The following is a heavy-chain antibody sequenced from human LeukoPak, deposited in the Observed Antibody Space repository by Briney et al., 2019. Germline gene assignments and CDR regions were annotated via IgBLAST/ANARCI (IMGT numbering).Heavy chain of an antibody. D-gene: IGHD1-26*01. Sequence: GGSLRLSCAASGFTFSSYAMHWVRQAPGKGLEWVAVISYDGSNKYYADSVKGRFTISRDNSKNTLYLQTNSLRAEDTAVYYCARTQIVGATVYFDYWGQGTLVTVSS. V-gene: IGHV3-30*04. CDR2: ISYDGSNK. J-gene: IGHJ4*02. CDR1: GFTFSSYA. CDR3: ARTQIVGATVYFDY.